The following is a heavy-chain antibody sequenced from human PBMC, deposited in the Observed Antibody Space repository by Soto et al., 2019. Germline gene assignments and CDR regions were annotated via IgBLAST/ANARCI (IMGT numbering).Heavy chain of an antibody. CDR2: IYHSGST. V-gene: IGHV4-4*02. D-gene: IGHD3-22*01. CDR1: GGSISSSNW. CDR3: ARLRDYYDSSGYYRSFDY. J-gene: IGHJ4*02. Sequence: PSETLSLTCAVSGGSISSSNWWSWVRQPPGKGLEWIGEIYHSGSTNYNPSLKSRVTISVDTSKNQFSLKLSSVTAADTAVYYCARLRDYYDSSGYYRSFDYWGQGTLVTVSS.